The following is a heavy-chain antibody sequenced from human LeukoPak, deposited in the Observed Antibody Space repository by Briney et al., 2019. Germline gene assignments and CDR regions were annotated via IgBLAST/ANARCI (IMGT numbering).Heavy chain of an antibody. Sequence: GGSLRLSCAASGFTFSTYAMSWVRQAPGKGLEWVLSLSGSGGSTDYADSVKGRFTISTDNSKNTLYLQMNSLRAEDTAVYYCAKGPYSYDSSGSNPTYFDYWGQGTLVTVSS. J-gene: IGHJ4*02. CDR2: LSGSGGST. CDR3: AKGPYSYDSSGSNPTYFDY. D-gene: IGHD3-22*01. CDR1: GFTFSTYA. V-gene: IGHV3-23*01.